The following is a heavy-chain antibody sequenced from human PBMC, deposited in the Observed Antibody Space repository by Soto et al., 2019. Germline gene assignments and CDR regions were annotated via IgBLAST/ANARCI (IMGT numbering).Heavy chain of an antibody. CDR2: IIPILGIA. Sequence: QVQLVQSGAEVKKPGSSVKVSCKASGGTFSSYTISWVRQDPRQGLEWMGRIIPILGIANYAQKFQGRVKITAEKCTSTAYMELSSLRSYDTAVYDCASVMSSGYYYGMDVWGQATTVTVSS. CDR1: GGTFSSYT. J-gene: IGHJ6*02. D-gene: IGHD3-10*01. CDR3: ASVMSSGYYYGMDV. V-gene: IGHV1-69*02.